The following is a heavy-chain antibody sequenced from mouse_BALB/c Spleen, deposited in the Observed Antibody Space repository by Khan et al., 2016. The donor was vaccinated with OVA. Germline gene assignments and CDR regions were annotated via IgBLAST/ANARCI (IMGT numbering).Heavy chain of an antibody. V-gene: IGHV1-77*01. CDR1: GYSFTDYY. CDR2: ISPGSGDT. D-gene: IGHD1-2*01. CDR3: ARRNYFGYTFAY. J-gene: IGHJ3*01. Sequence: QVQLQQSGAELARPGASVKLSCKASGYSFTDYYINWVKQRTGQGLEWIGEISPGSGDTYYNATLKGKATLTADKSSSTAYLQLRSLTSDASAVYFYARRNYFGYTFAYWGQGTLVTVSA.